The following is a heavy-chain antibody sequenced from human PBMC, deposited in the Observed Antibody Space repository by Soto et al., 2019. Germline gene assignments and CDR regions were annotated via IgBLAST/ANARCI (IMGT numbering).Heavy chain of an antibody. V-gene: IGHV3-48*02. CDR2: ISSNSRTI. D-gene: IGHD3-3*01. Sequence: GGSLRLSCAASGVPFSSYSMNWVRQAPGKGLEWVSFISSNSRTIYYADSVEGRFTVSRDNARNSVSLQMDSLRDEDAAVYYCARIKLVEWFFINVDVYDMDVWGQGTPVTVSS. CDR3: ARIKLVEWFFINVDVYDMDV. CDR1: GVPFSSYS. J-gene: IGHJ6*02.